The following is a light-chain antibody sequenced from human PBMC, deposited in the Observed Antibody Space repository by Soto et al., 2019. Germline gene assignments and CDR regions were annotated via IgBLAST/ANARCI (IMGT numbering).Light chain of an antibody. J-gene: IGKJ4*01. V-gene: IGKV1-5*01. CDR1: QSISSW. CDR3: QQYNSFPLT. Sequence: DIQMTQSPSTLSASVGDRVTITCRASQSISSWLAWYQQKPGKAPKLLIYDASSLESGVPSRFSGSGSGTEFTLTISSRQPDDFANYYCQQYNSFPLTFGGGTKVEIK. CDR2: DAS.